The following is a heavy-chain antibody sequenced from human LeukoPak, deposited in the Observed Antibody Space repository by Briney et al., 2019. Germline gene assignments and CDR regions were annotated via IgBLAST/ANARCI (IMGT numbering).Heavy chain of an antibody. Sequence: PGKSLRLSCAASGFTFNNYGMHWVRQAPGKGLEWVAVISYDGSNKYYADSVKGRFTISRDNSKNTLYLQMNSLRAEDTAVYYCARDPRLPMGYGMDVWGQGTTVTVSS. V-gene: IGHV3-30*03. CDR1: GFTFNNYG. CDR2: ISYDGSNK. CDR3: ARDPRLPMGYGMDV. J-gene: IGHJ6*02. D-gene: IGHD1-26*01.